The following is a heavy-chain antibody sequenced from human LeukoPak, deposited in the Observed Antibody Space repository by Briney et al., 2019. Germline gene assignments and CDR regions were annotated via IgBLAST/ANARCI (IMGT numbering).Heavy chain of an antibody. CDR1: GGTFSSYA. J-gene: IGHJ4*02. Sequence: ASVKVSCKASGGTFSSYAISWVRQAPGQGLEWMGGIIPIFGTANYAQNFQGRVTITRDTSASTAYMELSSLKSEDTALYYCARGSRSFDYWGQGTLVTVSS. CDR2: IIPIFGTA. D-gene: IGHD3-10*01. V-gene: IGHV1-69*05. CDR3: ARGSRSFDY.